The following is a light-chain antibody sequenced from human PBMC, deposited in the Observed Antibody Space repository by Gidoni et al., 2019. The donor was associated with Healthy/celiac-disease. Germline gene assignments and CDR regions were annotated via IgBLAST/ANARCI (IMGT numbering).Light chain of an antibody. V-gene: IGLV1-40*01. CDR1: SANIGAGYD. J-gene: IGLJ2*01. CDR3: QSYDSSLSGVL. Sequence: QSVLTQPPSVSGDPGQRVTIACNRSSANIGAGYDVHWYQQLPGPAPKLLIYGNSNRPSGVPDRVSGSKSGTSASLAITGLQAEDEADYYCQSYDSSLSGVLFGGGTKLTVL. CDR2: GNS.